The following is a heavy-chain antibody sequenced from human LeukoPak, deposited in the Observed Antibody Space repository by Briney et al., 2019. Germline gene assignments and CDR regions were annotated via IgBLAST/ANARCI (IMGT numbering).Heavy chain of an antibody. J-gene: IGHJ5*02. CDR3: ARRRYSGSYDGDLFDP. D-gene: IGHD1-26*01. CDR1: GYSFTSYW. V-gene: IGHV5-51*01. Sequence: GESLKISCKGSGYSFTSYWIGWVRQMPGKGLEWMGIIYPGDSDTRYSPSFQGQVTISADKSISTAYLQWSSLKASDTAMYYCARRRYSGSYDGDLFDPWGQGTLVTISS. CDR2: IYPGDSDT.